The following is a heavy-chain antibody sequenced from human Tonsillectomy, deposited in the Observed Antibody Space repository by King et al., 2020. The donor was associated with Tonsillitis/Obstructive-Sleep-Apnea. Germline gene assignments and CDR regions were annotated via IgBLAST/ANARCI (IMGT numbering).Heavy chain of an antibody. Sequence: VQLVESGGGLVQPGGSLRLSCAASGFTFSSYWMHWVRQAPGKGLVWVSRINSDGSSTSYADSVKGRFTISRDNAKNTLYLQMNSLRAEDTAVYYCARRRFAAADQGDFDYWGQGTLVTVSS. CDR3: ARRRFAAADQGDFDY. CDR2: INSDGSST. V-gene: IGHV3-74*01. J-gene: IGHJ4*02. D-gene: IGHD6-13*01. CDR1: GFTFSSYW.